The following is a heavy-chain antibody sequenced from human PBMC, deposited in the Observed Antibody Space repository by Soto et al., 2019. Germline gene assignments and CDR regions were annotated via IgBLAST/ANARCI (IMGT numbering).Heavy chain of an antibody. D-gene: IGHD6-13*01. CDR3: ARGLDAYSSSWYWFDY. Sequence: SETLSLTCTVSGGSISSYYGSWIRQPPGKGLEWIGYIYYSGSTNYNPSLKSRVTISVDTSKNQFSLKLSSVTAADTAVYYCARGLDAYSSSWYWFDYWGQGTLVTVSS. J-gene: IGHJ4*02. CDR1: GGSISSYY. V-gene: IGHV4-59*01. CDR2: IYYSGST.